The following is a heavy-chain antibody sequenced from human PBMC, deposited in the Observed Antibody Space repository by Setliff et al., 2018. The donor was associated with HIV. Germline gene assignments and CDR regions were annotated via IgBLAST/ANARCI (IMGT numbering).Heavy chain of an antibody. CDR2: IYYTGKT. Sequence: SETLSLTCSVSGGSLISGGYYWTWIRQRPGKGLEWIGYIYYTGKTYSNPSLSSRLTMSVDTSKNQFTLKLRSVTATDTAVYYCARDLTSNSNCFDPWGQGVLVTVSS. CDR1: GGSLISGGYY. V-gene: IGHV4-31*02. D-gene: IGHD4-4*01. CDR3: ARDLTSNSNCFDP. J-gene: IGHJ5*02.